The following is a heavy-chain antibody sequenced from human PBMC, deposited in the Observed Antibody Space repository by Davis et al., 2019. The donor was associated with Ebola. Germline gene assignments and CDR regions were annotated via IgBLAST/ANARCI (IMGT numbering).Heavy chain of an antibody. CDR1: GFTFSSYA. Sequence: GESLKISCAASGFTFSSYAMHWVRQAPGKGLEWMAIISYDGSNKYYADSVKGRFTISRDNSKNTLYLQMNSLRAEDTAVYYCARGTHGSFGWELNYYYGMDVWGQGTTVTVSS. D-gene: IGHD1-26*01. J-gene: IGHJ6*02. V-gene: IGHV3-30*04. CDR2: ISYDGSNK. CDR3: ARGTHGSFGWELNYYYGMDV.